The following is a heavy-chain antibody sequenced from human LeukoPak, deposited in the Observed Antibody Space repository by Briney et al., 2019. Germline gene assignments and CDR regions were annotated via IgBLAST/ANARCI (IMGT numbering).Heavy chain of an antibody. Sequence: GGSLRLSCAASGLTFSSYWMHWVRQAPGKGLVWVSRIKSDGSASSYADSVKGRFTISRDNAENTVYLQMNSLRAEDTAIYYCAKNPGLGYCSGGSCYSGAFDIWGQGTMVTVSS. CDR3: AKNPGLGYCSGGSCYSGAFDI. CDR1: GLTFSSYW. V-gene: IGHV3-74*01. J-gene: IGHJ3*02. CDR2: IKSDGSAS. D-gene: IGHD2-15*01.